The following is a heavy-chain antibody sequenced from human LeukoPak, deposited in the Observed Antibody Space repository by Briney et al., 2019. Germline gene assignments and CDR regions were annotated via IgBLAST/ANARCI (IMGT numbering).Heavy chain of an antibody. Sequence: GASVKVSCKASGGTFSSYAISWVRQAPGQGLEWMGGIIPIFGTANYAQKFQGRVTITADESTSTAYMELSSLRSEDTAVYYCARGPIDYVWGSYRPDYYYYGMDVWGQGTTVTVSS. CDR3: ARGPIDYVWGSYRPDYYYYGMDV. V-gene: IGHV1-69*13. CDR2: IIPIFGTA. D-gene: IGHD3-16*02. CDR1: GGTFSSYA. J-gene: IGHJ6*02.